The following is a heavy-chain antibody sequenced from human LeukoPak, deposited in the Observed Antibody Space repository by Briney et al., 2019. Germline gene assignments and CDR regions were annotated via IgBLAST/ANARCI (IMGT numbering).Heavy chain of an antibody. V-gene: IGHV3-23*01. CDR2: VTYSGGNT. J-gene: IGHJ4*02. Sequence: GETLRLSCEASGFTFTSYGMSWFRQAPGKGLEWVSSVTYSGGNTYYADSVKGRFTIFRDNSKNTLFLQMNSLRAEDTAVYYCATAYYGSGNLFDYWGQGTLVTVSS. CDR1: GFTFTSYG. CDR3: ATAYYGSGNLFDY. D-gene: IGHD3-10*01.